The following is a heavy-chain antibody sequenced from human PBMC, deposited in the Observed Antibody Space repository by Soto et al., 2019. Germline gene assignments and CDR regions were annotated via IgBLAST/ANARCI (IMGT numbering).Heavy chain of an antibody. CDR2: INSDGSST. CDR3: AKDRHSSSWLVPVGYFDY. D-gene: IGHD6-13*01. J-gene: IGHJ4*02. Sequence: GGSLRLSCAASGFTFSSYWMHWVRQAPGKGLVWVSRINSDGSSTSYADSVKGRFTISRDNAKNTLYLQMNRLRAEDTAVYYCAKDRHSSSWLVPVGYFDYWGQGTLVTVSS. V-gene: IGHV3-74*01. CDR1: GFTFSSYW.